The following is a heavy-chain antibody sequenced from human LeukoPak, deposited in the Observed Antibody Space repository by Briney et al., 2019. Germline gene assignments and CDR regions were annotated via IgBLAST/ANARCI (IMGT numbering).Heavy chain of an antibody. Sequence: GASVKVSCTASGYTFTSYDINWVRQATGQGLEWMGWISAYNGNTNYAQKLQGRVTMTTDTSTSTAYMELRSLRSDDTAVYYCARDTKVTYYYDSSGYYSESFDYWGQGTLVTVSS. CDR1: GYTFTSYD. J-gene: IGHJ4*02. CDR3: ARDTKVTYYYDSSGYYSESFDY. V-gene: IGHV1-18*01. D-gene: IGHD3-22*01. CDR2: ISAYNGNT.